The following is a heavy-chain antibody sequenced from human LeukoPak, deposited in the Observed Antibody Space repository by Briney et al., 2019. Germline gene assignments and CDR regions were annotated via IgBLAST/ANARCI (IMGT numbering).Heavy chain of an antibody. V-gene: IGHV4-30-2*01. CDR1: GGSISSGGYS. J-gene: IGHJ4*02. D-gene: IGHD3-10*01. Sequence: PSETLSLTCAVSGGSISSGGYSWSWIRQPPGKGLEWIGYIYHSGSTYYNPSLKSRVTISVDRSKNQFSLKLSSVTAADTAVYYCARGRSPYYYGSGSYGYYFDYWGQGTLVTVSS. CDR3: ARGRSPYYYGSGSYGYYFDY. CDR2: IYHSGST.